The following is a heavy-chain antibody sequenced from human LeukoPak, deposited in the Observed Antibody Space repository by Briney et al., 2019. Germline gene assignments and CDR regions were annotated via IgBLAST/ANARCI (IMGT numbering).Heavy chain of an antibody. D-gene: IGHD6-19*01. J-gene: IGHJ4*02. CDR3: ARDRGYSSFDY. CDR2: INPDGREK. V-gene: IGHV3-7*01. CDR1: GFTFGDYA. Sequence: GGSLRLSCTASGFTFGDYAMSWFRQAPGKGLEWVASINPDGREKYSVDSVKGRFTISRDNAKNSLYLQMNSLRAEDTAVYYCARDRGYSSFDYWGRGTLVTVSS.